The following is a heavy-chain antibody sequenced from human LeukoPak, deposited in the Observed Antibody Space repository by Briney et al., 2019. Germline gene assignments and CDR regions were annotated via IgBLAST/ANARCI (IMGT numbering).Heavy chain of an antibody. CDR1: GFXFSSYA. Sequence: PGRSLRLSCAASGFXFSSYAIHWVRQAPGKGLEWVAVISYDGSNKYYADSLKGRFTISRDNSKNTLYLQMNSLRAEDTAVYYCASMIVADYWGQGTLVTVSS. J-gene: IGHJ4*02. CDR2: ISYDGSNK. V-gene: IGHV3-30-3*01. D-gene: IGHD3-22*01. CDR3: ASMIVADY.